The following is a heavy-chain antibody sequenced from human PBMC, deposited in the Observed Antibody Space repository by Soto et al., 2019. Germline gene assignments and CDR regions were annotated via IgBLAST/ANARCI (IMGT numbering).Heavy chain of an antibody. CDR2: IYHGGTT. Sequence: SETLSLTCTVSGYPISSGSYWAWIRQPPGKGPEWIASIYHGGTTFYNPSLKSRITISVDTSNNQFSLKLTSVTAADTAVYYCARVHVMVVAGSTFDYWGHGTLGTVS. V-gene: IGHV4-38-2*02. J-gene: IGHJ4*01. CDR1: GYPISSGSY. D-gene: IGHD6-19*01. CDR3: ARVHVMVVAGSTFDY.